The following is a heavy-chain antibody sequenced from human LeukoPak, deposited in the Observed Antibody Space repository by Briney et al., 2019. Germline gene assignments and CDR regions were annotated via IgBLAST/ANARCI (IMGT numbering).Heavy chain of an antibody. CDR3: ARTRNPIVLMVYATFDY. CDR2: INPNSGGT. Sequence: ASVKVSCKASGYTLTRYYMHWVRQAPGQGLEGMGWINPNSGGTNYAQKFQGRVTMTRDTSISTAYMELSRLRSDDTAVYYCARTRNPIVLMVYATFDYWGQGTLVTVSS. J-gene: IGHJ4*02. V-gene: IGHV1-2*02. CDR1: GYTLTRYY. D-gene: IGHD2-8*01.